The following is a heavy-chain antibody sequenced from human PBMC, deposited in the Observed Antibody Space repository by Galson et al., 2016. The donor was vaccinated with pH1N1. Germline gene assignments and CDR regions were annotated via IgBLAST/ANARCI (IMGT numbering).Heavy chain of an antibody. J-gene: IGHJ4*02. CDR1: GFTFSSYW. Sequence: SLRLSCAASGFTFSSYWMSWIRQDPGKGLEWVANIKEDGSTKYYVDSVKGRFTISRDNAKNSLYLQMNSLRAEDTAVYYCAKKIGSDWGQGTLSPSPQ. V-gene: IGHV3-7*01. CDR3: AKKIGSD. CDR2: IKEDGSTK. D-gene: IGHD3-22*01.